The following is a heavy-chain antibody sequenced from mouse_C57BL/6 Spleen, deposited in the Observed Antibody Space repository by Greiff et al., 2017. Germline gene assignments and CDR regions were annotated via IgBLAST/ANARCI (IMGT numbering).Heavy chain of an antibody. J-gene: IGHJ3*01. V-gene: IGHV1-15*01. CDR3: TRNGYDYDAAY. CDR1: GYTFTDYE. D-gene: IGHD2-4*01. Sequence: VKLMESGAELVRPGASVTLSCKASGYTFTDYEMHWVKQTPVHGLEWIGAIDPETGGTAYNQKFKGKAILTADKSSSTAYMELRSLTSEDSAVYYCTRNGYDYDAAYWGQGTLVTVSA. CDR2: IDPETGGT.